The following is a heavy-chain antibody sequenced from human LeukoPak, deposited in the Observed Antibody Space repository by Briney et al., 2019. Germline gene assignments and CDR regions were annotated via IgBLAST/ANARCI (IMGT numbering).Heavy chain of an antibody. CDR3: ARLLYGDYFDY. V-gene: IGHV3-21*04. D-gene: IGHD4-17*01. J-gene: IGHJ4*02. Sequence: GGSLRLSCAASGFTFTSYSMNWVRQAPGRGLEWVSSIRFTGSYIYYADSVKGRFTISRDNSKNTLYLQMNSLRAEDTAVYYCARLLYGDYFDYWGQGTLVTVSS. CDR2: IRFTGSYI. CDR1: GFTFTSYS.